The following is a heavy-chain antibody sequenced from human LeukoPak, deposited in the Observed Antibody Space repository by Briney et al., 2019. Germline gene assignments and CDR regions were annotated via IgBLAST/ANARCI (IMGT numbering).Heavy chain of an antibody. CDR1: GGSISSYF. V-gene: IGHV4-59*12. CDR3: ARDRQTIVGATWGFDY. Sequence: SETLSLTRTVSGGSISSYFWSWFRQPPGKGLEWIGYISYSGSTNYNPSLKSRITISLDTSKNQFSLKLSSVTAADTAVYYCARDRQTIVGATWGFDYWGQGTLVTVSS. CDR2: ISYSGST. D-gene: IGHD1-26*01. J-gene: IGHJ4*02.